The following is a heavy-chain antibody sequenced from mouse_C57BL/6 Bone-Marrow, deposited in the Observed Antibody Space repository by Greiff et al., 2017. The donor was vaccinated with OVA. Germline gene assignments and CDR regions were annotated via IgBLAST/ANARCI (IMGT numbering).Heavy chain of an antibody. V-gene: IGHV5-9*01. D-gene: IGHD1-1*01. CDR1: GFTFSSYT. CDR3: ARYYGSSYPHAMDY. J-gene: IGHJ4*01. CDR2: ISGGGGNT. Sequence: DVKLVESGGGLVKPGGSLKLSCAASGFTFSSYTMSWVRQTPEKRLEWVATISGGGGNTYYPDSVKGRFTISRDNAKNTLYLQMSSLRSEDTALDYCARYYGSSYPHAMDYWGQGTSVTVSS.